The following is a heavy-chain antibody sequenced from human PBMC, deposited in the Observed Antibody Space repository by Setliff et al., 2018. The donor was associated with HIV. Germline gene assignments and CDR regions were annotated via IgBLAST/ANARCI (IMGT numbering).Heavy chain of an antibody. CDR3: ARGGLRQWNGF. CDR1: GYSISSGYY. CDR2: IYHSGST. V-gene: IGHV4-38-2*02. D-gene: IGHD3-3*01. J-gene: IGHJ4*02. Sequence: SETLSLTCTVSGYSISSGYYWGWIRQPPGKGLEWIGSIYHSGSTYYNPSLKSRVTISVFTSKNQFSLRLTSVTAADTGVYYCARGGLRQWNGFWGQGTLVTVSS.